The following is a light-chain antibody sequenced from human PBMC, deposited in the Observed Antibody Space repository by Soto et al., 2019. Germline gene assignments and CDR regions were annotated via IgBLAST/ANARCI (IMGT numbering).Light chain of an antibody. CDR3: QHYNSYSEA. J-gene: IGKJ1*01. CDR1: HDISNY. CDR2: DAS. Sequence: DIQMTQSPSSLSASVGDRVTITCQAIHDISNYLNWYQQKPGKAPKFLIYDASSLERGVPSRFSGSGSGTEFTLTISSLQPDDFATYYCQHYNSYSEAFGQGTKVDIK. V-gene: IGKV1-5*01.